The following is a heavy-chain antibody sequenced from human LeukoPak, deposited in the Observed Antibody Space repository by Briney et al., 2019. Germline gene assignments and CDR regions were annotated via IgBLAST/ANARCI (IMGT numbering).Heavy chain of an antibody. CDR1: GFTFSSYA. D-gene: IGHD3-22*01. CDR2: ISYDGSNK. J-gene: IGHJ4*02. V-gene: IGHV3-30-3*01. Sequence: GGSLRLSCAASGFTFSSYAMRWVRQAPGKGLEWVAVISYDGSNKYYADSVKGRFTISRDNSKNTLYLQMNSLRAEDTAVYYCARGGRYYDQGPRSDYWGQGTLVTVSS. CDR3: ARGGRYYDQGPRSDY.